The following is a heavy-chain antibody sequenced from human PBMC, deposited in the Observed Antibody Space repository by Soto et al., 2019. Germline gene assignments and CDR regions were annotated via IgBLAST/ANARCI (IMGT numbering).Heavy chain of an antibody. D-gene: IGHD1-26*01. CDR2: ISGSGGST. V-gene: IGHV3-23*01. Sequence: GGSLRLSCAASGFTFSSYAMSWVRQAPGKGLEWVSAISGSGGSTYYADSVKGRFTISRDNSKNTLYLQMSSLRAEDTAVYYCAKARSGSYWYYYGMDVWGQGTTVTVSS. J-gene: IGHJ6*02. CDR3: AKARSGSYWYYYGMDV. CDR1: GFTFSSYA.